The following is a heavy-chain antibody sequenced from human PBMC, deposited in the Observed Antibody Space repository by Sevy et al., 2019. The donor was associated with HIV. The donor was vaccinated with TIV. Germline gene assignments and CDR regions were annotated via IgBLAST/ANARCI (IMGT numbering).Heavy chain of an antibody. J-gene: IGHJ1*01. Sequence: GGSLRLSCAASGFTFSSYAMHWVRQAPGKGLEWVSVISYDGSNKYYADSVKGRFTISRVNSKNTLYLQMNSLRAEDTAVYYFAGDLCALGSGWTFQHWGQGTLVTVSS. CDR2: ISYDGSNK. CDR1: GFTFSSYA. V-gene: IGHV3-30*04. CDR3: AGDLCALGSGWTFQH. D-gene: IGHD6-19*01.